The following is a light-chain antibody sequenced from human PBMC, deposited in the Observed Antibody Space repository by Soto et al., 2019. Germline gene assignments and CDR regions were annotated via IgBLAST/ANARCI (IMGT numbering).Light chain of an antibody. CDR3: PHYNSYSEA. V-gene: IGKV1-5*03. J-gene: IGKJ1*01. CDR2: KAS. Sequence: IQMTQSPSTLSGTVGDRVTIPCRASQTISSWLAWYQQKPGKAPKLLIYKASTLKSGVPSRFSGSGSGTEFTLTISSLQPDDFATYYCPHYNSYSEASGQGTKV. CDR1: QTISSW.